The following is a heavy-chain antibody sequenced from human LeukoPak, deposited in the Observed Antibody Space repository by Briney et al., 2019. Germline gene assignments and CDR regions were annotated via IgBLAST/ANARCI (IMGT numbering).Heavy chain of an antibody. D-gene: IGHD4-23*01. CDR2: ISRSSSTI. V-gene: IGHV3-48*02. CDR3: ARDGDGGLGSDY. Sequence: PGESLRLSCSASEFTLRDVWMNWVRQAPGKGLEWVSYISRSSSTIYYADSVKGRFTISRDNAKNSLYLQMNSLRDEDTAVYYCARDGDGGLGSDYWGQGTLVTV. CDR1: EFTLRDVW. J-gene: IGHJ4*02.